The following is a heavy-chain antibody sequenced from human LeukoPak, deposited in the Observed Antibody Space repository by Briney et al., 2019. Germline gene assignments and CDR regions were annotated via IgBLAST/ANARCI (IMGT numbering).Heavy chain of an antibody. Sequence: SVKVSCKASGGTFSSYAISWGRQAPGQGLEWMGGIIPIVGTANYAQKFQGRVTITTDESTSTAYLELSSLRSEDTDVYSCAVLLGIRTVLDYWGQGTLVTVSS. J-gene: IGHJ4*02. CDR1: GGTFSSYA. V-gene: IGHV1-69*05. D-gene: IGHD1-14*01. CDR3: AVLLGIRTVLDY. CDR2: IIPIVGTA.